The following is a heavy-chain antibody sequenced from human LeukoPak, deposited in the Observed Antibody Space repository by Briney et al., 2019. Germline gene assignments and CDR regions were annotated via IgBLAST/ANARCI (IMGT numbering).Heavy chain of an antibody. Sequence: KPSETLPLTCTVSGGSISSSSYYWGWIRQPPGKGLEWTGTIYYSGGTYYNPSLDSRVTISVDTSKNQFSLRLSSVTAADTAVYYCARHAYRSGWLDFWGQGTLVTVSS. CDR3: ARHAYRSGWLDF. D-gene: IGHD6-19*01. V-gene: IGHV4-39*01. CDR1: GGSISSSSYY. J-gene: IGHJ4*02. CDR2: IYYSGGT.